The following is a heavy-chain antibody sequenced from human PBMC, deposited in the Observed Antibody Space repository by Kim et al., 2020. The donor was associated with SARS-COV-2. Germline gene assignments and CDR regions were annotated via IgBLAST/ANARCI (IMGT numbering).Heavy chain of an antibody. V-gene: IGHV3-21*01. J-gene: IGHJ4*02. CDR3: ARDPWDDRGYFDY. Sequence: GGSLRLSCAASGFTFSSYSMNWVRQAPGKGLEWVSSISSSSSYIYYADSVKGRFTISRDNAKNSLYLQMNSLRAEDTAVYYCARDPWDDRGYFDYWGQGTLVTVSS. CDR1: GFTFSSYS. CDR2: ISSSSSYI. D-gene: IGHD1-1*01.